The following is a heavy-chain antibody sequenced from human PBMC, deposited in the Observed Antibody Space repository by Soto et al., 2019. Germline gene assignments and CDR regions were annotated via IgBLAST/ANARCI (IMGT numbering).Heavy chain of an antibody. CDR1: GGYIISHC. D-gene: IGHD2-2*01. Sequence: LVLLPLTSTVAGGYIISHCWSWIRKHPGKGLEWIGYIYYSGSTNYNPSLKGRVTISVDTSKNQFSLKLSSVTAADTAVYYCARSQTTYAVDYWGQGTLVTVSS. CDR3: ARSQTTYAVDY. V-gene: IGHV4-59*11. J-gene: IGHJ4*02. CDR2: IYYSGST.